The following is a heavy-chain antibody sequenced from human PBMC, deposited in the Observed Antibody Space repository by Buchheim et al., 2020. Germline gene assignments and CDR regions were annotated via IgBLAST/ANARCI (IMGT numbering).Heavy chain of an antibody. Sequence: EVQLVESGGGLVQPGGCLRLSCAASGFTFSSYSMNWVRQAPGKGLEWVSYISSSSSTIYYADSVKGRFTISRDNAKNSLYLQMNSLRAEDTAVYYCARELQSSSFFDYYYGMDVWGQGTT. CDR1: GFTFSSYS. D-gene: IGHD6-6*01. CDR2: ISSSSSTI. V-gene: IGHV3-48*04. CDR3: ARELQSSSFFDYYYGMDV. J-gene: IGHJ6*02.